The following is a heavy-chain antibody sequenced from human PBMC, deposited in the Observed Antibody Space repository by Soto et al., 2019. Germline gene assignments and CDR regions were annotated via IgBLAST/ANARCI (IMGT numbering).Heavy chain of an antibody. D-gene: IGHD3-16*02. J-gene: IGHJ4*02. Sequence: VAGFTVSSYSMNWVRQAPGKGLEWVSYISSSSSTIYYADSVKGRFTISRDNAKNSLYLQMNSLRAEDTAVYYCARSLLGYWGQGTLVTVSS. CDR1: GFTVSSYS. CDR2: ISSSSSTI. V-gene: IGHV3-48*01. CDR3: ARSLLGY.